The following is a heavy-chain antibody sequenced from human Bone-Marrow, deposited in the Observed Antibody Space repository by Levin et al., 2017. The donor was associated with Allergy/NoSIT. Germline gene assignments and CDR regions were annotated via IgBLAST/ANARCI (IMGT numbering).Heavy chain of an antibody. CDR1: GFTFSKYA. Sequence: AGGSLRLSCAASGFTFSKYAMSWVRQAPGKGLEWVSAISGGGDETYYADSVKGRFTISRDKSKNTLFLQMNSLRGDDTAVYYCAKDRNGIVVVTAMLGNWGQGTLVAVSS. CDR3: AKDRNGIVVVTAMLGN. V-gene: IGHV3-23*01. J-gene: IGHJ4*02. D-gene: IGHD2-21*02. CDR2: ISGGGDET.